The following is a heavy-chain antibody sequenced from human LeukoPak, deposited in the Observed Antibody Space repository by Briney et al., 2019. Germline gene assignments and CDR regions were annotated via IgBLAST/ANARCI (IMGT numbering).Heavy chain of an antibody. CDR1: GGSFSGYY. D-gene: IGHD2-2*02. CDR2: INHSGST. J-gene: IGHJ6*03. CDR3: ARARYCSSTSCYTGYYYMDV. V-gene: IGHV4-34*01. Sequence: SETLSLTCAVYGGSFSGYYWSWIRQPPGKGLEWIGEINHSGSTNYNPSLKSRVTISVDTSKNQFSLKLSSVTAADTAVYYCARARYCSSTSCYTGYYYMDVWGKGTTVTVSS.